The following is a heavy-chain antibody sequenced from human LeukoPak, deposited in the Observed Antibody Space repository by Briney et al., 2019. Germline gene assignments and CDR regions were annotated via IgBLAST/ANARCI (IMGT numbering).Heavy chain of an antibody. J-gene: IGHJ3*02. D-gene: IGHD1-7*01. V-gene: IGHV1-69*05. CDR3: ARKARGYNWNYSSAFDI. CDR2: IIPIFGTA. Sequence: SVKVSCKASGGTFSSYAISWVRQAPGQGLEWMGGIIPIFGTANYAQKFQGRVTITTDESTSTAYMEPSSLRSEDTAVYYCARKARGYNWNYSSAFDIWGQGTMVTVSS. CDR1: GGTFSSYA.